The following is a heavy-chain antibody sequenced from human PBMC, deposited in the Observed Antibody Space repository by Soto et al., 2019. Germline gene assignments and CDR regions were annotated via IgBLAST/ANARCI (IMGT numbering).Heavy chain of an antibody. Sequence: SGGSLRLSCAASGFTFRSFTMNWVRQAPGKGLEWVSTISSNSAYIYYTDALRGRFTISRDNAKNSLHLQMNSLRAGDTAVYYCTRDASRDSSARGWFDPWGPGTLVTVSS. D-gene: IGHD6-13*01. V-gene: IGHV3-21*01. CDR3: TRDASRDSSARGWFDP. J-gene: IGHJ5*02. CDR1: GFTFRSFT. CDR2: ISSNSAYI.